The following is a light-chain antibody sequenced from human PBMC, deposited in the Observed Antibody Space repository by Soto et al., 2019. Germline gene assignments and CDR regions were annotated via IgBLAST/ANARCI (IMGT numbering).Light chain of an antibody. CDR2: LNSDGSH. V-gene: IGLV4-69*01. Sequence: QSVLTQSPSASASLGASVKLTCTLSSGHSSYAIAWHQQQPEKGPRYLMKLNSDGSHSRGDGIPDRFSGSSSGAERYLTISSLQSEDEADYYCQTWGNGFVVFGGGTKLTVL. CDR3: QTWGNGFVV. J-gene: IGLJ2*01. CDR1: SGHSSYA.